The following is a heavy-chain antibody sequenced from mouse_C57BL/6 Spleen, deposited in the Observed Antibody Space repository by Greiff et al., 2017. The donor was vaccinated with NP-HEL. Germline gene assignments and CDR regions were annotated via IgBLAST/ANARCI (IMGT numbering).Heavy chain of an antibody. CDR1: GFSLTSYG. CDR3: ARKSNYPIYAMDY. Sequence: VKVVESGPGLVQPSQSLSITCTVSGFSLTSYGVHWVRQSPGKGLEWLGVIWSGGSTDYNAAFISRLSISKDNSKSQVFFKMNSLQADDTAIYYCARKSNYPIYAMDYWGQGTSVTVSS. J-gene: IGHJ4*01. D-gene: IGHD2-5*01. CDR2: IWSGGST. V-gene: IGHV2-2*01.